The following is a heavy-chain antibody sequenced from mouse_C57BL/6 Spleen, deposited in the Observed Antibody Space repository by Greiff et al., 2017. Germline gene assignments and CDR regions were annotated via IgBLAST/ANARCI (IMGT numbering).Heavy chain of an antibody. Sequence: EVQLQQSGAELVKPGASVKLSCTASGFNIKDYYMHWVKQRTEQGLEWIGRIDPEDGETEYAPKFQGKATITADTSSNKAYLQLSSLTSEDTAVYYCAAWLAYWGQGTLVTVSA. CDR3: AAWLAY. CDR2: IDPEDGET. V-gene: IGHV14-2*01. J-gene: IGHJ3*01. CDR1: GFNIKDYY.